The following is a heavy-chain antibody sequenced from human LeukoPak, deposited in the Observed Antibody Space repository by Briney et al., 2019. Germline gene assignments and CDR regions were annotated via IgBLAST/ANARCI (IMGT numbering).Heavy chain of an antibody. CDR2: INRDGSST. J-gene: IGHJ3*02. V-gene: IGHV3-74*01. Sequence: GGSLRLSCAASGFTFSNYMMHWVRQAPGKGLVWVSRINRDGSSTGYADSVKGRFAISRDNAKNTLYLQMNSLRAEDTAVYYCARDNWAGYSSSWYPDAFDIWGQGTMVTVSS. CDR1: GFTFSNYM. D-gene: IGHD6-13*01. CDR3: ARDNWAGYSSSWYPDAFDI.